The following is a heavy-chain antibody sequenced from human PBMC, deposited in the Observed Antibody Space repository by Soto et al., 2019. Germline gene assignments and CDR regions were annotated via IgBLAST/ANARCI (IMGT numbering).Heavy chain of an antibody. J-gene: IGHJ4*02. CDR1: VSFGTYY. Sequence: QVQLQESGPGLVQPSETLSLTCVGVSFGTYYWSWIRQPPGKGLEWLGYIFSSEHFKYNPSLKSRLHLTVDPSKNPGSLRLTSCTRAGTAGYFRARGGGGYRFDHWGQGTLVTVSS. CDR3: ARGGGGYRFDH. D-gene: IGHD3-16*02. CDR2: IFSSEHF. V-gene: IGHV4-59*01.